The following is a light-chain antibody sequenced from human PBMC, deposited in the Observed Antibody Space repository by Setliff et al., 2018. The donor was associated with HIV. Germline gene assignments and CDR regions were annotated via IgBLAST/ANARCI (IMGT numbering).Light chain of an antibody. CDR2: DVN. CDR1: SSDVGGYNY. Sequence: QSVLPQPRSVSGSPGQSVTISCTGTSSDVGGYNYVSWYQQHPGKAPKLMIYDVNKRPSGVPDRFSGSKSGKMASLTISGLQAEDEADYYCCSYAGSSYVFGTGTKVTVL. V-gene: IGLV2-11*01. J-gene: IGLJ1*01. CDR3: CSYAGSSYV.